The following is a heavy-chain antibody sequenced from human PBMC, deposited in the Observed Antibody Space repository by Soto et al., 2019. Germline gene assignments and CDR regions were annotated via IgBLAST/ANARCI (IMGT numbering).Heavy chain of an antibody. Sequence: GGSLRLSCAASGFTFSSYGMHWVRQAPGKGLEWVAVIWYDGSNKYYADSVKGRFTISRDNSKNMLYLQMNSLRAEDTALYYCARVYYDSSGYWPPGYWGQGTLVTVSS. J-gene: IGHJ4*02. CDR1: GFTFSSYG. CDR2: IWYDGSNK. CDR3: ARVYYDSSGYWPPGY. D-gene: IGHD3-22*01. V-gene: IGHV3-33*01.